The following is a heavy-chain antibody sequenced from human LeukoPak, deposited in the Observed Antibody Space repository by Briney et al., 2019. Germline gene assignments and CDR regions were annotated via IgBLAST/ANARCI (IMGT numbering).Heavy chain of an antibody. Sequence: GGSLRLSCAVSGLTFSSYAMSWVRQAPGKGLEWVSAISGSGTNTYYADSVKGRFTISRDNSKKMLYLQMNSLRAEDTAAYYCARGGSGSYYVLGFDYWGQGTLVTVSS. CDR3: ARGGSGSYYVLGFDY. D-gene: IGHD1-26*01. CDR1: GLTFSSYA. CDR2: ISGSGTNT. J-gene: IGHJ4*02. V-gene: IGHV3-23*01.